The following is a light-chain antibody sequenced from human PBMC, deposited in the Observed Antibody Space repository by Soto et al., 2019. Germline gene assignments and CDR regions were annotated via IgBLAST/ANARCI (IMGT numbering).Light chain of an antibody. CDR3: SSYTSSSLYV. CDR2: EVS. CDR1: SSDVGGYNY. V-gene: IGLV2-14*01. J-gene: IGLJ1*01. Sequence: QSAQTQPASVSGSPGHSITISCTGTSSDVGGYNYVSWYQQHPDKAPKLMIYEVSNRPSGVSNRFSGSKSGNTASLTISGLQAEEEADYYCSSYTSSSLYVFGTGTKVTAL.